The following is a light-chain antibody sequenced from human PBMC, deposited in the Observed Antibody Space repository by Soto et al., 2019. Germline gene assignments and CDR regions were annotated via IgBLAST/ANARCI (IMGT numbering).Light chain of an antibody. Sequence: QSVLTQPPSVSAAPGQRVTISCTGSSSNIGAGYDVHWYQQLPGTAPKLIIYGNSNRPSGVPDRFSGSKSGTSASLAITGLQAEDEADYYCQSYDSSLSALFGGGTKLTVL. CDR1: SSNIGAGYD. J-gene: IGLJ3*02. CDR3: QSYDSSLSAL. V-gene: IGLV1-40*01. CDR2: GNS.